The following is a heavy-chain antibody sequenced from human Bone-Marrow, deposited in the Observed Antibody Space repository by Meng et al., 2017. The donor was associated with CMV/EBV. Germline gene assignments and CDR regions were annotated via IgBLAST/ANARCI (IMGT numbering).Heavy chain of an antibody. V-gene: IGHV3-48*04. Sequence: GESLKISCAASGFTFRTSSMNWVRVRQAPGKGLEWISYISSSSDTIYYADSVKGRFTISRDNAKNSLYLQMNSLRAEDTAVYYCARDVWFDPWAQGTLVTFSS. J-gene: IGHJ5*02. CDR3: ARDVWFDP. CDR1: GFTFRTSS. CDR2: ISSSSDTI.